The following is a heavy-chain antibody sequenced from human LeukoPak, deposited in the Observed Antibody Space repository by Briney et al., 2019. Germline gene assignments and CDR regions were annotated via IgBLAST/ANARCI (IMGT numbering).Heavy chain of an antibody. CDR2: IYYSGST. V-gene: IGHV4-59*01. D-gene: IGHD6-19*01. Sequence: SETLSLTCTVSGGSISSYYWSWIRQPPGKGLEWIGYIYYSGSTNYNPSLKSRVTISVDTSKNQFSLKLSSVTAADTAVYYCARLMVGWEYYYYYGMDVCGQGTTVTVSS. CDR1: GGSISSYY. J-gene: IGHJ6*02. CDR3: ARLMVGWEYYYYYGMDV.